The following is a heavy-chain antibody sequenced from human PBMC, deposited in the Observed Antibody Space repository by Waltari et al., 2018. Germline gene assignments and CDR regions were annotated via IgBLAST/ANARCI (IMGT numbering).Heavy chain of an antibody. V-gene: IGHV1-69*01. CDR2: IIPIFGTA. CDR3: ARGESSSWVTPVGY. J-gene: IGHJ4*02. D-gene: IGHD6-13*01. CDR1: GGSFSSYS. Sequence: QVRLVQSGAEVKKPGSSVTVSCKAFGGSFSSYSINWVRQAPGQGLEWMGGIIPIFGTANYAQKFQGRVTITADESTSTAYMELSSLRSEDTAVYYCARGESSSWVTPVGYWGQGTLVTVSS.